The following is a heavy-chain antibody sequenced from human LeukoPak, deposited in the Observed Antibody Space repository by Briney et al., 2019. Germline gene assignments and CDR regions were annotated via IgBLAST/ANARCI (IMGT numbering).Heavy chain of an antibody. V-gene: IGHV4-34*01. D-gene: IGHD3-3*01. Sequence: SETLSLTCAVYGGSFSGYYWSWIRQPPGKGLEWIGEINHSGSTNYNPSLKSRVTISVDTSKNQFSLKLSSVTAADTAVYYCARGGYYDFWSGYYLNWYFDLWGRGTLVTASS. CDR3: ARGGYYDFWSGYYLNWYFDL. CDR2: INHSGST. J-gene: IGHJ2*01. CDR1: GGSFSGYY.